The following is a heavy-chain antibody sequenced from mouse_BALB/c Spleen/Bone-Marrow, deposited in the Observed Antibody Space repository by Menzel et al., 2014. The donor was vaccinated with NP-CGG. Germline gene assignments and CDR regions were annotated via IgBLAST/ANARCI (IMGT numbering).Heavy chain of an antibody. V-gene: IGHV14-3*02. J-gene: IGHJ1*01. CDR2: IDPANGNT. CDR3: ATMITDWYFDV. Sequence: VQLQQSGAELVKPGASVKLSCTASGFNIKDTYMHWVKQRPEGGLEWIGRIDPANGNTKYDRKFQGKATITADTSSNTAYLQLSSLTSEDTAVYYCATMITDWYFDVWGAGTTVTVSS. CDR1: GFNIKDTY. D-gene: IGHD2-4*01.